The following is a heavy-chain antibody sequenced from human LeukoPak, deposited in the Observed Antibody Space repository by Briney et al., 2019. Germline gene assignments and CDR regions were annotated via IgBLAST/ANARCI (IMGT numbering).Heavy chain of an antibody. Sequence: SETLSLTCTVSGGSISSFYWSWIRQPPGKGLEWIGYIYFSGITNYNPSLKSRVTISVDTSKNQFSLKLKSVTAADTAVYYCARGGRFLEVSVGHWGQGTLVHGPS. CDR2: IYFSGIT. D-gene: IGHD3-10*01. CDR3: ARGGRFLEVSVGH. V-gene: IGHV4-59*01. CDR1: GGSISSFY. J-gene: IGHJ4*02.